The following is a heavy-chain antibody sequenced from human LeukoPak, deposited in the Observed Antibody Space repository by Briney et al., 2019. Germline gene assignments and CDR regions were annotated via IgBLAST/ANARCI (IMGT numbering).Heavy chain of an antibody. J-gene: IGHJ6*02. Sequence: TGGSLRLSCAAASGFTVNNYAMSWVRQAPGMGLEWVSAISGSGGDTYFADSVKGRLTISRDNSENTLHLQMNSLRAEDTAVYFCVREVAVSGTENGAFNVWGPGTTVTVSS. V-gene: IGHV3-23*01. D-gene: IGHD6-19*01. CDR2: ISGSGGDT. CDR3: VREVAVSGTENGAFNV. CDR1: GFTVNNYA.